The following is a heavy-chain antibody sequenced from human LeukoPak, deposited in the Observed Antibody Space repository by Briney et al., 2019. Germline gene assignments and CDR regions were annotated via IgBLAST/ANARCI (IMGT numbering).Heavy chain of an antibody. V-gene: IGHV1-69*13. J-gene: IGHJ4*02. CDR2: IIPIFGTA. D-gene: IGHD3-22*01. Sequence: GASVKVSCKASGGTFSSYAISWVRQAPGQGLEWMGGIIPIFGTANYAQKFQGRVTITADESTSTAYMELSSLGTEDTAAYYCAKGSYYDSSGSFYFDYWGQGTLVTVSS. CDR3: AKGSYYDSSGSFYFDY. CDR1: GGTFSSYA.